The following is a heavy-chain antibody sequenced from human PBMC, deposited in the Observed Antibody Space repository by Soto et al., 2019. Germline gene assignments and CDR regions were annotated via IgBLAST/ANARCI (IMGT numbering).Heavy chain of an antibody. CDR3: ARDQYYYDSSGYPRFDY. D-gene: IGHD3-22*01. CDR1: GGTFSSYA. V-gene: IGHV1-69*01. CDR2: IIPIFGTA. J-gene: IGHJ4*02. Sequence: QVQLVQSGAEVKEPGSSVKVSCKASGGTFSSYAISWVRQAPGQGLEWMGGIIPIFGTANYAQKFQGRVTITADETTSPAYMELSSLRSEDTAVYYCARDQYYYDSSGYPRFDYWGQGTLVTVSS.